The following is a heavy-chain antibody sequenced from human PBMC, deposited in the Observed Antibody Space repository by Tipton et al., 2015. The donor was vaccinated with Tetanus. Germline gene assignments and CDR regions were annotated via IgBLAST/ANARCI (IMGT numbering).Heavy chain of an antibody. CDR2: IFYSGST. CDR3: ARGVSGTTKAFDI. J-gene: IGHJ3*02. D-gene: IGHD1-7*01. CDR1: GGFINSGVYY. Sequence: TLSLTCTVSGGFINSGVYYWTWIRPHPGKGLEWVGYIFYSGSTYYNPSLKSRVSISVDTSETHFSLRLTSVTAADTAVYWCARGVSGTTKAFDIWGQGTMVPVSS. V-gene: IGHV4-31*03.